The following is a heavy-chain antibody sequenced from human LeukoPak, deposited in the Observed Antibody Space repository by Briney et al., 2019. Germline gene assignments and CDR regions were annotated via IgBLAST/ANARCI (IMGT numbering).Heavy chain of an antibody. V-gene: IGHV3-23*01. CDR2: ISGSGGST. Sequence: GGSLRLSCAASGFTFSSYAMSWVRQAPGKGLEWVSAISGSGGSTFYADSVKGRFTISRDNSKNTLYLQMNSLRAEDTAVYYCAKAVGRYHPQDYFDYWGQGTLVTVSS. CDR1: GFTFSSYA. J-gene: IGHJ4*02. CDR3: AKAVGRYHPQDYFDY. D-gene: IGHD1-14*01.